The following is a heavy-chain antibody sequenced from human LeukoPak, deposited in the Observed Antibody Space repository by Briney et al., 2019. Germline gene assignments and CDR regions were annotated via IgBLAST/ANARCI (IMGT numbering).Heavy chain of an antibody. CDR3: AKANWVSNADAVW. CDR2: IRGGGKT. D-gene: IGHD1-1*01. CDR1: GFSFSNYA. V-gene: IGHV3-23*01. J-gene: IGHJ4*02. Sequence: SGGSLRLSCAASGFSFSNYAMSWVRQAPARGPEWVSSIRGGGKTFYADSVKGRFTLSRDDSRNTVYLQLNNLRVEDTAIYYCAKANWVSNADAVWWGQGTQVTVSS.